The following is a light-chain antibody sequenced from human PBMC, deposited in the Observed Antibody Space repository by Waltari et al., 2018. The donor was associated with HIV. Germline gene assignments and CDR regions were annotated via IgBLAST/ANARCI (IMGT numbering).Light chain of an antibody. J-gene: IGKJ2*01. CDR3: QQYNSHSYT. Sequence: DVQMTQSPSTLSASVGDRVAITCRASQIINNWLDWYQQRPGRPPKLLIYKTSNLESGVPVRFIGSGSGAEFTLTIDGLQPDDFATYFCQQYNSHSYTFGQGTRLDI. CDR2: KTS. CDR1: QIINNW. V-gene: IGKV1-5*03.